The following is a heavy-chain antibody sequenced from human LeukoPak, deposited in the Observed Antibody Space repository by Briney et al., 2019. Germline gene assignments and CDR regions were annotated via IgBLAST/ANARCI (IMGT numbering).Heavy chain of an antibody. CDR3: ARDPSYSSGWFDP. CDR2: IYSSGST. Sequence: PSETLSLTCTVSGDSISSYYWSWIRQPAGKGLEWIGRIYSSGSTNYNPSLKSQVTMSVDTSKNQFSLKLSSVTAADTAVYYCARDPSYSSGWFDPWGQGTLVTVSS. D-gene: IGHD6-19*01. CDR1: GDSISSYY. V-gene: IGHV4-4*07. J-gene: IGHJ5*02.